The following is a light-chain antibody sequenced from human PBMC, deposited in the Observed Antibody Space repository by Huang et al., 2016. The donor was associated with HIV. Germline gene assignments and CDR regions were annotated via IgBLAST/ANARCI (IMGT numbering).Light chain of an antibody. J-gene: IGKJ2*01. CDR2: DAS. V-gene: IGKV3-15*01. CDR3: QQHYYSPYT. CDR1: QSVSSN. Sequence: ETVMTQSPDTLSVSPGERVTLSCRASQSVSSNLAWYQQKPGLPPRLLIYDASTRDTGVPVKFSGSGSGTEFTLTISSLQSEDFAVYFCQQHYYSPYTFGQGTRLEIK.